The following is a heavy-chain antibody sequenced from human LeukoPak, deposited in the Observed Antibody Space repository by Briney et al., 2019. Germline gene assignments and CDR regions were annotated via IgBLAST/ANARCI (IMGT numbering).Heavy chain of an antibody. CDR1: GYTFTSYG. J-gene: IGHJ4*02. CDR3: ARVSNGSGWYVLLQFDY. D-gene: IGHD6-19*01. CDR2: ISAYNGNT. V-gene: IGHV1-18*01. Sequence: ASAKVSCNASGYTFTSYGISWVRQAPGQGLERMGWISAYNGNTNYAQKLQGRVTMTTDTSTSTAYMELRSLRSDDTAVYYCARVSNGSGWYVLLQFDYWGQGTLVTVSS.